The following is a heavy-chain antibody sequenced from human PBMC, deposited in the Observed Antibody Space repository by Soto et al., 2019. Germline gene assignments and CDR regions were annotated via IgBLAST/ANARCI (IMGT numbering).Heavy chain of an antibody. Sequence: GESLKISCRTSGYRFTSYWVAWVRQMPGKGLEWMGIIFPSDSDTRYSPSFQGQVTISADRSTSTVFLQWASLKASDTAVYFCARKDKSGYFNWFDPWGQGTLVTVSS. J-gene: IGHJ5*02. D-gene: IGHD3-22*01. CDR3: ARKDKSGYFNWFDP. V-gene: IGHV5-51*01. CDR2: IFPSDSDT. CDR1: GYRFTSYW.